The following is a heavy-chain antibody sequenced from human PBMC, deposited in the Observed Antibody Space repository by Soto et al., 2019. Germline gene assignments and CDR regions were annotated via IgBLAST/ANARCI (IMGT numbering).Heavy chain of an antibody. CDR1: GGSISSSSYY. J-gene: IGHJ6*03. CDR3: ARRGIVATIRVMDV. D-gene: IGHD5-12*01. CDR2: IYYSGST. V-gene: IGHV4-39*01. Sequence: SETLSLTCTVSGGSISSSSYYWGWIRQPPGKGLEWIGSIYYSGSTYYNPSLKSRVTISVDTSKNQFSLKLSSVTATDTAVYYCARRGIVATIRVMDVWGKGTTVTVSS.